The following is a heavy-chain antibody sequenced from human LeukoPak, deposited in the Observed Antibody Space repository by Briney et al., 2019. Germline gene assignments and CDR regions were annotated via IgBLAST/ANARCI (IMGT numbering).Heavy chain of an antibody. CDR1: GFTFSSYA. J-gene: IGHJ5*02. D-gene: IGHD3-16*01. CDR2: ISSSSNYI. Sequence: PGRSLRPSCAASGFTFSSYAMHWVRQAPGKGLEWVSSISSSSNYIYYADSVKGRFTISRDNAKNSLFLQMSSLRVEDTAVYYCARVPNYVWGRGFAPGGQETLVTVSS. V-gene: IGHV3-21*01. CDR3: ARVPNYVWGRGFAP.